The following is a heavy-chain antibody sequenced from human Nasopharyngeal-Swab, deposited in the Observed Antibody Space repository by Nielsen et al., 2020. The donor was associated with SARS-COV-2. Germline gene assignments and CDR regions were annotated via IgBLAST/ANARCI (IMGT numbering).Heavy chain of an antibody. Sequence: SETLSLTCTVSGGSISSGGYYWSWIRQPPGKGLEWIGSIYYSGSTYYNPSLKSRVTISVDTSKNQFSLKLSSVTAADTAVYYCARLTVLLWFGEPTYMDVWGKGTTVTVSS. CDR2: IYYSGST. CDR1: GGSISSGGYY. CDR3: ARLTVLLWFGEPTYMDV. V-gene: IGHV4-39*01. D-gene: IGHD3-10*01. J-gene: IGHJ6*03.